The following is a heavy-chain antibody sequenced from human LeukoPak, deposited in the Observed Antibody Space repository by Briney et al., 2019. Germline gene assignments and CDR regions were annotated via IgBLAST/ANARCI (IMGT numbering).Heavy chain of an antibody. Sequence: SETLSLTCTVSGGSISSYYWSWIRQPPGKGLEWVGYIYYSGSTNYNPSLKSRVTISVDTSKNQFSLKLSSVTAADTAVYYCARLYGPYYMDVWGKGTTVTISS. CDR1: GGSISSYY. J-gene: IGHJ6*03. CDR2: IYYSGST. D-gene: IGHD3-10*01. V-gene: IGHV4-59*01. CDR3: ARLYGPYYMDV.